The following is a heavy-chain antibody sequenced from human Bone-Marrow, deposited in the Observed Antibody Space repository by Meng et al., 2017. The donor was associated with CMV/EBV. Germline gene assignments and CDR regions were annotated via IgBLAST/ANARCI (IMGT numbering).Heavy chain of an antibody. CDR2: IYSGGST. CDR1: GFTFSSYW. J-gene: IGHJ4*02. CDR3: ARGLWSGYYRRGFDY. V-gene: IGHV3-66*02. Sequence: GESLKISCAASGFTFSSYWMSWVRQAPGKGLEWVSVIYSGGSTYYADSVKGRFTISRDNSKNTLYLQMNSLRAEDTAVYYCARGLWSGYYRRGFDYWGQGTLVTVSS. D-gene: IGHD3-3*01.